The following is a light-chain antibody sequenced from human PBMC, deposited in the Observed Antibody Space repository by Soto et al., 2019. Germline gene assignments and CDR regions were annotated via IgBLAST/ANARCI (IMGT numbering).Light chain of an antibody. CDR1: HNLLYRSSNKNY. CDR2: WAS. J-gene: IGKJ1*01. CDR3: PQYFDPPCT. Sequence: VSAQSPDFLAVSLFESATITCKSIHNLLYRSSNKNYLGWYQQRPGQPPKLLIHWASARESGVPDRFSGSGSGTDFTLTISSLQAEDVALYFCPQYFDPPCTSAQRTKVAIK. V-gene: IGKV4-1*01.